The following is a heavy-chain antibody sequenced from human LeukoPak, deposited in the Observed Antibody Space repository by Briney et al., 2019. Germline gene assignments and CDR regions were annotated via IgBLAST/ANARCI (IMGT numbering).Heavy chain of an antibody. V-gene: IGHV1-46*01. Sequence: ASVKVSCKASGYTFTFYFLHWVRQAPGQGLEWMGVINPGGGATNFAQKFQGRVTMTRDTSTSTVYMELSSLRSEDTAVYYCARLSHDAFDIWGQGTMVTASS. CDR2: INPGGGAT. CDR1: GYTFTFYF. J-gene: IGHJ3*02. CDR3: ARLSHDAFDI.